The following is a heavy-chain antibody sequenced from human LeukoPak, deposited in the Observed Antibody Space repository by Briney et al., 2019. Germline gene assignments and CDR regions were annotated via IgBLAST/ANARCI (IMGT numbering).Heavy chain of an antibody. CDR3: AKDLMYSSSWSQRSPFDY. CDR1: GFTFSSYG. CDR2: IRYDGSNK. J-gene: IGHJ4*02. D-gene: IGHD6-13*01. V-gene: IGHV3-30*02. Sequence: PGGSLRLSCAASGFTFSSYGMHWVRQAPGKGLEWVAFIRYDGSNKYYADSVKGRFTISRDNSKNTLYLQMNSLRAEDTAVYYCAKDLMYSSSWSQRSPFDYWGQGTLVTVSS.